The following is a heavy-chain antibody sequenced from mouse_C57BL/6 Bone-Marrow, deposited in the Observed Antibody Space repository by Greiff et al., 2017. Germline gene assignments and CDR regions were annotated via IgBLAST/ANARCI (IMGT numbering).Heavy chain of an antibody. CDR1: GYAFSSSW. V-gene: IGHV1-82*01. CDR2: IYPGDGDT. Sequence: VQLKESGPELVKPGASVKISCKASGYAFSSSWMNWVKQRPGKGLEWIGRIYPGDGDTNYNGKFKGKATLTADKSSSTAYMQLSSLTSEDSAVYFCARGGYYGSLFDYWGQGTTLTVSS. J-gene: IGHJ2*01. CDR3: ARGGYYGSLFDY. D-gene: IGHD1-1*01.